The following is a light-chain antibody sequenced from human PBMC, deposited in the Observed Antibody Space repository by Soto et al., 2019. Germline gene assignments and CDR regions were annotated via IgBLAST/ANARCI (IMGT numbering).Light chain of an antibody. CDR3: QQYNGYWT. CDR2: EAS. V-gene: IGKV1-5*03. J-gene: IGKJ1*01. Sequence: GDRVTITCRASQSISGSLAWYQQKPGKAPKLLIYEASNLKSGGPSRFSGSGSGTEYTLTISSLQPDDSASYYCQQYNGYWTFGQGTRVEIK. CDR1: QSISGS.